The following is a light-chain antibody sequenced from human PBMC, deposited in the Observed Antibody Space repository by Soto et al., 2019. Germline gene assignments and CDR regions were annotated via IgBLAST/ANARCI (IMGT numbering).Light chain of an antibody. CDR2: HAS. Sequence: DIQRTQSHSTLPASLGDRVAMACRSSQSISNWLAWYQQKPGTAPKLLTYHASTLQSGVPSRFSGSGSGTDFTLTISSLQPEDFATYYCQQLNSYPPTFGQGTRLEIK. J-gene: IGKJ5*01. CDR1: QSISNW. CDR3: QQLNSYPPT. V-gene: IGKV1-5*01.